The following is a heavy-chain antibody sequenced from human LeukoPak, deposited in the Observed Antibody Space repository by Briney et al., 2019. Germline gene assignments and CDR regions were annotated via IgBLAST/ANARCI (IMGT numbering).Heavy chain of an antibody. J-gene: IGHJ3*02. V-gene: IGHV3-21*01. D-gene: IGHD3-3*01. CDR2: ISSSSSYI. CDR3: ARGGITRNAFDI. CDR1: GFTFSSYG. Sequence: PGGSLRLSCAASGFTFSSYGMSWVRQAPGKGLEWVSSISSSSSYIYYADSVKGRLTISRDNAKNSLYLQMNSLRAEDTAVYYCARGGITRNAFDIWGQGTMVTVSS.